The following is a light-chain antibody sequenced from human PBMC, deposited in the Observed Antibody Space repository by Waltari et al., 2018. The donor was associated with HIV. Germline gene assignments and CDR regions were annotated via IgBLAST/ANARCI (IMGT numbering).Light chain of an antibody. CDR3: AAWDDSLNGPV. J-gene: IGLJ2*01. CDR2: SNN. Sequence: QSVLTQPPSASGTPGPRVTISCSGRSSNIGSTTVNWYQQPPGTAPKLLIYSNNQRPSGVPDRFSGSKSGTSASLAISGLQSEDEADYYCAAWDDSLNGPVFGGGTKLTVL. V-gene: IGLV1-44*01. CDR1: SSNIGSTT.